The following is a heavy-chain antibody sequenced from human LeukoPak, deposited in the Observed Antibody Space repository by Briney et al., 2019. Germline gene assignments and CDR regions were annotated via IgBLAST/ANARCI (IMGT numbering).Heavy chain of an antibody. V-gene: IGHV1-46*01. J-gene: IGHJ6*03. CDR3: ASRRDYDFWSGSHPYMDV. D-gene: IGHD3-3*01. CDR2: INPSGGST. Sequence: ASVKVSCKASGYTFTSYYMHWVRQAPGQGLEWMGIINPSGGSTSYAQKFQGRVTMTRDMSTSTVYMELSSLRSEDTAVYYCASRRDYDFWSGSHPYMDVWGKGTTVTVSS. CDR1: GYTFTSYY.